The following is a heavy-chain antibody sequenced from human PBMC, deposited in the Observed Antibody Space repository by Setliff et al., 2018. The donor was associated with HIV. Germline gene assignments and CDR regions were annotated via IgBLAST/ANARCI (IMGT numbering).Heavy chain of an antibody. CDR1: GGTFSSYG. CDR3: ARDVAYTGYNSDS. J-gene: IGHJ5*01. Sequence: GASVKVSCKASGGTFSSYGYSWVRQAPGQGLEWMGGIVPLFDTTNYAQRFQGRVAITADESTSTAYMELSSLRSDDTAVYYCARDVAYTGYNSDSWGQGTLVTVSS. D-gene: IGHD5-18*01. CDR2: IVPLFDTT. V-gene: IGHV1-69*13.